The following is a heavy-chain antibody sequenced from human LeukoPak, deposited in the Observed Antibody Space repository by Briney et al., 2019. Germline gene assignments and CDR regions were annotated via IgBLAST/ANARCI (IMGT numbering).Heavy chain of an antibody. V-gene: IGHV4-59*01. D-gene: IGHD2-2*01. CDR1: GGSISSYY. Sequence: SETLSLTCTVSGGSISSYYWSWIRQPPGKGLEWIGYIYYSGSTNYNPPLKSRVTISVDTSKNQFSLKLSSVTAADTAVYYCARGVPAAAGWFDPWGQGTLVTVSS. J-gene: IGHJ5*02. CDR3: ARGVPAAAGWFDP. CDR2: IYYSGST.